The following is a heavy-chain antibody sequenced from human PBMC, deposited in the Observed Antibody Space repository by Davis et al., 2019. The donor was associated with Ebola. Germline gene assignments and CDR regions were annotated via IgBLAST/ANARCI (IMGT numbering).Heavy chain of an antibody. V-gene: IGHV3-74*01. J-gene: IGHJ4*02. Sequence: HTGGSLRLSCAASGFTFSSYWMHWVRQAPGKGLVWVSRINGDETITAYADSVKGRFAISRDTSKNTLSLQMKSLRAEDTAVYYCAKVATVRGRIINEDVYFDFWGQGTLVTVSS. D-gene: IGHD3-10*01. CDR1: GFTFSSYW. CDR3: AKVATVRGRIINEDVYFDF. CDR2: INGDETIT.